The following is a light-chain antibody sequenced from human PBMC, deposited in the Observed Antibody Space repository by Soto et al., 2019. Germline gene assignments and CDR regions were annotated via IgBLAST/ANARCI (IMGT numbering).Light chain of an antibody. CDR2: DSS. V-gene: IGKV2-28*01. J-gene: IGKJ1*01. CDR1: RSLLHSNGYNY. Sequence: DIVMTQSPLSLPVTPGEPACISCRSSRSLLHSNGYNYLDWYQQKPGQAPRLLIYDSSSRATGVPARFSGSGSGTEFSLAISSLQSEDFAVYYCQQYYNWPPTWTFGQGTKVDIK. CDR3: QQYYNWPPTWT.